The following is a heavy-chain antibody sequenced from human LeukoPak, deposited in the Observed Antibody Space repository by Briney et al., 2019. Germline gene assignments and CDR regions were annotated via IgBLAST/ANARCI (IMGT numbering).Heavy chain of an antibody. J-gene: IGHJ4*02. CDR1: GFTFSVYS. D-gene: IGHD6-13*01. CDR2: ISRGSRTI. Sequence: GGCLRLSCTASGFTFSVYSMNGVRQAPGKGLGWVSNISRGSRTIYYSDSVKGRFTISRDNAKNSLYLQMNSLRTEDTAVYFCARDSYSSSRNDYWGQGTLVTVSS. V-gene: IGHV3-48*01. CDR3: ARDSYSSSRNDY.